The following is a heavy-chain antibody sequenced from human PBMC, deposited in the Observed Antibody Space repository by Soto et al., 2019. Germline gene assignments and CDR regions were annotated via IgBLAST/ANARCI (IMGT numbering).Heavy chain of an antibody. CDR1: GYTFTSYG. CDR3: AREAEDYGGNGIDY. Sequence: ASVKVSCKASGYTFTSYGISWVRQAPGQGLEWMGWISAYNGNTNYAQKLQGRVTMTTDTSTSTAYMELRSLRSDDTAAYYCAREAEDYGGNGIDYWGQGTLVTVSS. V-gene: IGHV1-18*01. J-gene: IGHJ4*02. CDR2: ISAYNGNT. D-gene: IGHD4-17*01.